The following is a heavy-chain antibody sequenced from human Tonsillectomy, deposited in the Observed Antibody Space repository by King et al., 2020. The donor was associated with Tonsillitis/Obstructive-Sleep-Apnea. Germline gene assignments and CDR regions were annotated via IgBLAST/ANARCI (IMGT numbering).Heavy chain of an antibody. Sequence: QLVQSGAEVKKPGASVKVSCKASGYTFTGSYMHWVRQAPGQGLEWRGWINPNSGGTNYAQEFQGWVTMTRETSISTAYMELSRLRSDATAVYYCARGKAVVTHNWFDPWGQGTLVTVSS. CDR1: GYTFTGSY. D-gene: IGHD4-23*01. CDR2: INPNSGGT. V-gene: IGHV1-2*04. CDR3: ARGKAVVTHNWFDP. J-gene: IGHJ5*02.